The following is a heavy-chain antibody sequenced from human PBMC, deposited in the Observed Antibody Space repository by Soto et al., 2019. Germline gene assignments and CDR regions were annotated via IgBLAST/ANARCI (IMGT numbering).Heavy chain of an antibody. Sequence: VHLVESGGGVVQPGRSRRLSCAASGFSFSDYGMHWVRQAPGKGLEWVAVISYEGSAQHYADSLKGRLTISRDNSKNMLYLQMNSLRPEDTAVYYCAKGASYRTFDYWGQGTLVTVSS. CDR3: AKGASYRTFDY. J-gene: IGHJ4*02. V-gene: IGHV3-30*18. CDR1: GFSFSDYG. CDR2: ISYEGSAQ. D-gene: IGHD3-10*01.